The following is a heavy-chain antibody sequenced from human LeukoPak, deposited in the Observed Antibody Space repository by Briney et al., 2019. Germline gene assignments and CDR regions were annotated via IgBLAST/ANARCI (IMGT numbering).Heavy chain of an antibody. Sequence: SETLSLTCTVSGGSISSYYWSWIRQPAGKGLEWIGRIYTSGSTNYNPSLKSRVTMSVDTSKNQFSLKLSSVTAADTAVYYRARDPPVGNWFDPWGQGTLVTVSS. D-gene: IGHD4-23*01. CDR1: GGSISSYY. J-gene: IGHJ5*02. CDR3: ARDPPVGNWFDP. CDR2: IYTSGST. V-gene: IGHV4-4*07.